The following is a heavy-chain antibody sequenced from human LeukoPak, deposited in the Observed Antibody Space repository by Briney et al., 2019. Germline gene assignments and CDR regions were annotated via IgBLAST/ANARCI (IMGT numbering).Heavy chain of an antibody. J-gene: IGHJ4*02. V-gene: IGHV1-2*02. CDR3: ARGHISDYDYVWGSYRLTLFDY. D-gene: IGHD3-16*02. CDR1: GYTFTGYY. CDR2: INPNSGGT. Sequence: ASVKVSCKASGYTFTGYYMHWVRQAPGQGLEWMGWINPNSGGTNYAQKFRGRVTMTRDTSISTAYMELSRLRSDDTAVYYCARGHISDYDYVWGSYRLTLFDYWGQGTLVTVSS.